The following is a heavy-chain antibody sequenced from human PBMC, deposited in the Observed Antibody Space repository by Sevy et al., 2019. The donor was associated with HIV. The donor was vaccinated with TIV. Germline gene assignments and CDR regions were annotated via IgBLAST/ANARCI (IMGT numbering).Heavy chain of an antibody. CDR3: AAVGLRYCSGSSCYQGDWFDP. Sequence: ASVKVSCKVSGYSLTKLSIHWVRQGPGKGLEWMGDFDVQDGETIYAKKFQGRLKMTVDTNTDTDCIELSRLTSEDTAVYYCAAVGLRYCSGSSCYQGDWFDPWGQRSLVTVSS. J-gene: IGHJ5*02. CDR2: FDVQDGET. CDR1: GYSLTKLS. D-gene: IGHD2-15*01. V-gene: IGHV1-24*01.